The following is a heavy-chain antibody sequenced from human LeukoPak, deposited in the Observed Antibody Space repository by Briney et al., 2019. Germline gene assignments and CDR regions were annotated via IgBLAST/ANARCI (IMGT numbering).Heavy chain of an antibody. D-gene: IGHD3-10*01. CDR1: GYTFTSYA. Sequence: ASVKVSCKAYGYTFTSYAMHWVRQAPGQRLEWMGWINAGNGNTKYSQKFQGRVTITRDTSASTAYMELSSLRSEDTAVYYCARAPITMVRGAYEGRSYGMDVWGKGTTVTVSS. CDR2: INAGNGNT. CDR3: ARAPITMVRGAYEGRSYGMDV. J-gene: IGHJ6*04. V-gene: IGHV1-3*01.